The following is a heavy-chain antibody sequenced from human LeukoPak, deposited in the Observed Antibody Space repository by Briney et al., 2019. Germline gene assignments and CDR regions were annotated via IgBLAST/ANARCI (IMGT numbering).Heavy chain of an antibody. J-gene: IGHJ1*01. Sequence: GGSVRLSCAASGFTFDDYAMSWVRQAPGKGLEWVSAINGSGGSTYYADSVKGRFTISRDNSKNTLYLQMNSLRPEDTTVYYCARGGKIPLAGTRSPQYFQHWGQGTLVTVSS. D-gene: IGHD6-19*01. CDR2: INGSGGST. CDR3: ARGGKIPLAGTRSPQYFQH. CDR1: GFTFDDYA. V-gene: IGHV3-23*01.